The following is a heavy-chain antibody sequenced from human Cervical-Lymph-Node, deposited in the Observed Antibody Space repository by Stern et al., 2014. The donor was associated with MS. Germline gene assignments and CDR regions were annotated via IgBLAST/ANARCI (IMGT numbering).Heavy chain of an antibody. CDR2: IDWDDEK. CDR1: GFSLNTNGMC. CDR3: ARIGPAAYPSYFDV. Sequence: QVTLRESGPALVKPTQTLTLTCTFSGFSLNTNGMCVTWIRQSPGKAPEWLPLIDWDDEKYYSTSLKTRLTVSKDTSKNQVVLIMTNMDPVDTATYYCARIGPAAYPSYFDVWGRGTLVTVSS. J-gene: IGHJ2*01. V-gene: IGHV2-70*01. D-gene: IGHD2-2*02.